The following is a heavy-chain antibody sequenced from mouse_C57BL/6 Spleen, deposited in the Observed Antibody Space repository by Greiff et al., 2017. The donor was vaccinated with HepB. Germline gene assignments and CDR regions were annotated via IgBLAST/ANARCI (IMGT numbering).Heavy chain of an antibody. CDR3: SRGGGFDY. J-gene: IGHJ2*01. V-gene: IGHV1-50*01. CDR1: GYTFTSYW. Sequence: QVQLQQPGAELVKPGASVKLSCKASGYTFTSYWMQWVKQRPGQGLEWLGEIVPSDSYTNYNQKFKGKATLTVDTSTSTDYMQLSRLTSEDSAVYYCSRGGGFDYWGQGTTLTVSS. CDR2: IVPSDSYT.